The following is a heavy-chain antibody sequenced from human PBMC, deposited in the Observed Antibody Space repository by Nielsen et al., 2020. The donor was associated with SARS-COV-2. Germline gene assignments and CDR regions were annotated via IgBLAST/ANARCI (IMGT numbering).Heavy chain of an antibody. Sequence: ASVKVSCKASGYTFTSYDINWVRQATGQGLEWMGWMNPNSGNTGYAQKFQGRVTMTRNTSISTAYMELSSLRSEDTAVYYCARESTDSSGVYFDYWGQGTLVTVSS. CDR1: GYTFTSYD. J-gene: IGHJ4*02. D-gene: IGHD3-22*01. CDR3: ARESTDSSGVYFDY. CDR2: MNPNSGNT. V-gene: IGHV1-8*01.